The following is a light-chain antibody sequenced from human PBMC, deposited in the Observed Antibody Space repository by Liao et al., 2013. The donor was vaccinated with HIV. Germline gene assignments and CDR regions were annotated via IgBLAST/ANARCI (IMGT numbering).Light chain of an antibody. J-gene: IGLJ1*01. Sequence: SYVLTQPPSVSVAPGKTAKITCGGNYIGSKSVHWYQQKPGQAPVLVIYYDSDRPSVIPERFSGSNSGNTATLTISRVEPGDEADYYCQLWDSSSDHPYVFGTGTQVTVL. CDR2: YDS. CDR3: QLWDSSSDHPYV. CDR1: YIGSKS. V-gene: IGLV3-21*01.